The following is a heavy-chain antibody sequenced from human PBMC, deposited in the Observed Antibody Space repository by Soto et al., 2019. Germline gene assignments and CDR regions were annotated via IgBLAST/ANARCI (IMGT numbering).Heavy chain of an antibody. CDR3: AGHGGQWLNWFDP. CDR2: ISSSSSTI. CDR1: GFTFSSYD. D-gene: IGHD6-19*01. V-gene: IGHV3-48*01. Sequence: EVQLVESGGGLVQPGGSLRLSCAASGFTFSSYDMNWVRQAPGKGLEWVSYISSSSSTIYYADSVKGRFTISRDNAKNYLYLQMNSLRAEDTAVYYCAGHGGQWLNWFDPWGQGILVTVSS. J-gene: IGHJ5*02.